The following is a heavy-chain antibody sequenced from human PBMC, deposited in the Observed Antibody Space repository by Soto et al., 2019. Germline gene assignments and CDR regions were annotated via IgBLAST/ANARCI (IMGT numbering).Heavy chain of an antibody. J-gene: IGHJ4*02. CDR2: VNGGNGNT. CDR3: ARDSGVAGPSGDLDY. CDR1: GYTFTTHV. V-gene: IGHV1-3*01. D-gene: IGHD2-21*02. Sequence: QVQLVQSGAEVREPGASVKFSCKASGYTFTTHVMHWVRQAPGQRLEWMGWVNGGNGNTQYSQKFQDRVTITRDTSASTVYMEPSRLRSEDKAVYYCARDSGVAGPSGDLDYWGQGSMVTVSS.